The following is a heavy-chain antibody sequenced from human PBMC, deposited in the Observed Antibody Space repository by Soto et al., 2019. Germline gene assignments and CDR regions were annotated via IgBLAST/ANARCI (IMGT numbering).Heavy chain of an antibody. D-gene: IGHD1-1*01. CDR3: ARTGSGDYYYGMDV. V-gene: IGHV5-51*01. CDR2: IYPGDSDT. CDR1: GYRFTSYG. J-gene: IGHJ6*02. Sequence: AESVRISCKVSGYRFTSYGIVWVRQMPGKGLEWMGIIYPGDSDTRYSPSFQGQVTISADKSISTAYLQWSSLKASDTAMYYCARTGSGDYYYGMDVWGQGTTVTVSS.